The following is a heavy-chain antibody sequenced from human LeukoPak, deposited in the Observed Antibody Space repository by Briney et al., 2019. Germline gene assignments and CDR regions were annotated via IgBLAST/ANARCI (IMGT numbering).Heavy chain of an antibody. CDR2: IYYSGST. CDR1: GGSISSSSYY. Sequence: SETLSLTCTVSGGSISSSSYYWGWIRQPPGKGLEWIGSIYYSGSTYYNPSLKSRVTISVDTSKNQFSLKLSSVTAADTAVYYCARDREGASDYWGQGTLDTVSS. V-gene: IGHV4-39*07. CDR3: ARDREGASDY. J-gene: IGHJ4*02. D-gene: IGHD1-26*01.